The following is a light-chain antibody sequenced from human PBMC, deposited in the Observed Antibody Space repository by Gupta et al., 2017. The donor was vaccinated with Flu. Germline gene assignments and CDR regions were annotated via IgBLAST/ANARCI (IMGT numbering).Light chain of an antibody. CDR1: QTINNNY. CDR2: VAS. J-gene: IGKJ2*03. Sequence: EIVLTQSPGTLSLSPGERATLPCRASQTINNNYLAGYQQKPGQAPRLLIYVASSRATGIPDRFSGSGSGTDFTLTISRLEPEDFAVYYCQQYGTSSLYSVGQGTKLEIK. CDR3: QQYGTSSLYS. V-gene: IGKV3-20*01.